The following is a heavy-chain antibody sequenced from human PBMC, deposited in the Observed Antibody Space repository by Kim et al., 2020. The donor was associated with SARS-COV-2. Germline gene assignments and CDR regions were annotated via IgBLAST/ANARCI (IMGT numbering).Heavy chain of an antibody. D-gene: IGHD4-17*01. Sequence: GGSLRLSCAASGFTFSSYGMHWVRQAPGKGLEWVAVIWYDGSNKYYADSVKGRFTISRDNSKNTLYLQMNSLRAEDTAVYYCAKGGGDYGGYYYYGMDVWGQGTTVTVSS. CDR1: GFTFSSYG. V-gene: IGHV3-33*06. CDR3: AKGGGDYGGYYYYGMDV. CDR2: IWYDGSNK. J-gene: IGHJ6*02.